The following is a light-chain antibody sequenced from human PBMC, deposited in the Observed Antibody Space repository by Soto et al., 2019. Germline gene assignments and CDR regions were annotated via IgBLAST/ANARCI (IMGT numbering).Light chain of an antibody. Sequence: QSVLTQPPSVSGAPGQRVTISCTGSISNIGAGYDVHWYQQLPGTAPKLLIFANNNRPSGVPDRISASRSGTSASLAITGLQTEDEADYYCQSYDGSLSGGSVVFGGGTKLTV. V-gene: IGLV1-40*01. CDR3: QSYDGSLSGGSVV. CDR2: ANN. CDR1: ISNIGAGYD. J-gene: IGLJ2*01.